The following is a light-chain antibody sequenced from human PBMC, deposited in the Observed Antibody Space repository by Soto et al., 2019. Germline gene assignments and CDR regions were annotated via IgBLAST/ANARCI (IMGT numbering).Light chain of an antibody. V-gene: IGLV2-11*01. CDR1: SGDVGNYDY. CDR3: CSYAGAYTWV. CDR2: DVS. J-gene: IGLJ3*02. Sequence: QSVLTQPRSVSGSPGQSVTISCTGTSGDVGNYDYVSWYHQRPGEAPELMIYDVSKRPSGVPDRSSGSKSGNTASLTISGLQAEDEADYYCCSYAGAYTWVFGGGTKVTVL.